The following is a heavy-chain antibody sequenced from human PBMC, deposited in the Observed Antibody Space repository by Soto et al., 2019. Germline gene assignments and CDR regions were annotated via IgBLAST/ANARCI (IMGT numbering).Heavy chain of an antibody. CDR1: GGSITRGGYS. V-gene: IGHV4-31*03. J-gene: IGHJ5*02. Sequence: QVQLQESGPGLVKPSETLSLTCTVSGGSITRGGYSWSWIRQHPGKGLEWIGYIYNSGTTYYNPSLKPRVTISVDTSKNQSSRKLTSVTAANTAVYYCARAPAPWGQGTLVTVSS. CDR3: ARAPAP. CDR2: IYNSGTT.